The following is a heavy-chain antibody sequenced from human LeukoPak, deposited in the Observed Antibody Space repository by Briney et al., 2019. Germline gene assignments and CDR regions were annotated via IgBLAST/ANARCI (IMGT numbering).Heavy chain of an antibody. CDR2: MNPNSGNT. CDR1: GYTFTSYD. CDR3: ANAGKRITMVRGVVYWFDP. Sequence: ASVTVSCKASGYTFTSYDINWVRQAPGQGLEWTGWMNPNSGNTGYAQKFQGRVTMTRNTSISTAYMELSSLRSEDTAVYYCANAGKRITMVRGVVYWFDPWGQGTLVSVSS. V-gene: IGHV1-8*01. D-gene: IGHD3-10*01. J-gene: IGHJ5*02.